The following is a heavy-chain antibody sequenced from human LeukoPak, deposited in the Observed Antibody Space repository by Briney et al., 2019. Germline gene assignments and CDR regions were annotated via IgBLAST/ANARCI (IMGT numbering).Heavy chain of an antibody. Sequence: SETLSLTCSVSGDSITSGAYYWAWLRQPPGKGLEWIGSVYYSGSIKYNPSLKGRVSISRDMSKNQFSLNLNSVNATDTAVYYXAXRDYXXXFDPWGQGTLVTVSS. V-gene: IGHV4-39*07. CDR1: GDSITSGAYY. D-gene: IGHD4/OR15-4a*01. J-gene: IGHJ5*02. CDR3: AXRDYXXXFDP. CDR2: VYYSGSI.